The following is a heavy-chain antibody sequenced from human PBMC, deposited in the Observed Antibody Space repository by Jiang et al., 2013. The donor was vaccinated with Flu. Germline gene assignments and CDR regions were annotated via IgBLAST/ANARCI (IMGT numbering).Heavy chain of an antibody. CDR2: IYVGNGDT. J-gene: IGHJ4*02. V-gene: IGHV1-3*01. CDR3: ARDHYRNSGSYSGSYNFFDY. D-gene: IGHD3-10*01. Sequence: GAEVKKPGASVKVSCKASGYTFATYAMHWVRQAPGHGLEYLGKIYVGNGDTEYSQVFQDRVTITRDTSASTAYLERSSLRSEDTAVYYCARDHYRNSGSYSGSYNFFDYWGQGTLVTVSS. CDR1: GYTFATYA.